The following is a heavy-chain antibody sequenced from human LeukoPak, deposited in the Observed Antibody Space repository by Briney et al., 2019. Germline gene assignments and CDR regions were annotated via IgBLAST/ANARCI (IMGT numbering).Heavy chain of an antibody. J-gene: IGHJ4*02. CDR1: GFTFSSYS. Sequence: GGSLRLSCAASGFTFSSYSMNWVRQAPGKGREWVSSISSSSSYIYYADSVKGRFTISRDNAKNSLHLQMNSLRAEDTAVYYCARLLPRSGSSWDDYWGQGTLVTVSS. CDR3: ARLLPRSGSSWDDY. CDR2: ISSSSSYI. D-gene: IGHD6-13*01. V-gene: IGHV3-21*01.